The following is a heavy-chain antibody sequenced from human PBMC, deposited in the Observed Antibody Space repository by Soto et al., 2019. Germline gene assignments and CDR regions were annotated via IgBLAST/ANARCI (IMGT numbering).Heavy chain of an antibody. J-gene: IGHJ6*02. CDR3: ARRGITIIDYGMDV. V-gene: IGHV4-39*01. Sequence: PSETLSLTCTVSGGSISSSSYYWGWIRQPPGKGLEWIGSIYYSGSTYYNPSLKSRVTISVDTSKNQFSLKLSSVTAADTAVYYCARRGITIIDYGMDVWGQGTTVTVSS. CDR2: IYYSGST. D-gene: IGHD3-3*01. CDR1: GGSISSSSYY.